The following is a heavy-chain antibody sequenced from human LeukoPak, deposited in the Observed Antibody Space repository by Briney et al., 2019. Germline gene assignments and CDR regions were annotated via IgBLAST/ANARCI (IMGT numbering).Heavy chain of an antibody. Sequence: SETLSLTCTVSGGSISSSSYYWGWIRQPPGKGLEWIGSIYYSGSTYYNPSLKSRVTISVDRSKNQFSLKLSSVTAADTAVYYCARGDGSYGHYFDYWGQGTLVTVSS. CDR3: ARGDGSYGHYFDY. J-gene: IGHJ4*02. V-gene: IGHV4-39*07. D-gene: IGHD1-26*01. CDR1: GGSISSSSYY. CDR2: IYYSGST.